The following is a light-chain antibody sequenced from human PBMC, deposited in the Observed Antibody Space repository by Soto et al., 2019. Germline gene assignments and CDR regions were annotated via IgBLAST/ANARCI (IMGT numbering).Light chain of an antibody. V-gene: IGLV7-46*01. Sequence: QAVVTQEPSLTVSPGGTGTLTCGPSTASVTSAHYPYGFQQKSGHAPRTLIYDTSKKHSWTTARFSGSLLGGKAALTLSGVQPEDEAEYYCLLCSGNARQWVFGGGTKLTVL. CDR3: LLCSGNARQWV. CDR1: TASVTSAHY. CDR2: DTS. J-gene: IGLJ3*02.